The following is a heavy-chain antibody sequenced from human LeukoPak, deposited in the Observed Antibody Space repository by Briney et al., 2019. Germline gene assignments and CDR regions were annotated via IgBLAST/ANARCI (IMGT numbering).Heavy chain of an antibody. V-gene: IGHV1-2*06. D-gene: IGHD4-17*01. CDR3: ARAGNDYGAPGDY. CDR1: GYTFTGYY. Sequence: ASVKVSCKASGYTFTGYYMHCVRQAPGPPLEGMGRINTNSGGTNYAQNFQGRVTMTRETSISTAYMEMSRLRSDDTAVYYCARAGNDYGAPGDYWGQGTLVTVSS. CDR2: INTNSGGT. J-gene: IGHJ4*02.